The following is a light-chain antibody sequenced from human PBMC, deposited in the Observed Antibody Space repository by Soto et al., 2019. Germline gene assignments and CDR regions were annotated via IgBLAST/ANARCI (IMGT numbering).Light chain of an antibody. V-gene: IGLV1-40*01. CDR3: QSYDSSLSGPVV. CDR2: GDS. Sequence: QAVLTQPPSVSGAPGQRVTISCTGSSSNIGAGYDVHWYQQLPGTAPKLLIYGDSHRPSGVPDRFSGSKSGTSASLAITGLQAEDEADYYCQSYDSSLSGPVVFGGGTKVTVL. CDR1: SSNIGAGYD. J-gene: IGLJ2*01.